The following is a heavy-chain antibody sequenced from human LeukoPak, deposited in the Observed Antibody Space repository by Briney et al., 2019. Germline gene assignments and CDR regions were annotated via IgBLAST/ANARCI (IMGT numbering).Heavy chain of an antibody. CDR2: IQYNGNNK. D-gene: IGHD3-10*01. CDR3: AKDNRDYYIDY. V-gene: IGHV3-30*02. Sequence: GGSLRLSCAASGFTFNIFGMHCVRQAPGKGLEWVTFIQYNGNNKYYADSVKGRFTISRDNSKTTLYLQMNSLRAEDTAVYYCAKDNRDYYIDYWGQGTLVTVSS. J-gene: IGHJ4*02. CDR1: GFTFNIFG.